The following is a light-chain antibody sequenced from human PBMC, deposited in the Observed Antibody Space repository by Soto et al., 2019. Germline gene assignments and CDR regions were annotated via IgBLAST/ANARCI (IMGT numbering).Light chain of an antibody. CDR3: SAYSSGATHVV. J-gene: IGLJ2*01. CDR2: DVN. Sequence: QSALTQPASVSGSPGQSITISCTGTSSDIGGLYNYVSWYQQHPGKAPELLIYDVNDRPSGVSDRFSGSKSGNTAALTISGLQAEDEADYFCSAYSSGATHVVFGGGTKLTVL. CDR1: SSDIGGLYNY. V-gene: IGLV2-14*03.